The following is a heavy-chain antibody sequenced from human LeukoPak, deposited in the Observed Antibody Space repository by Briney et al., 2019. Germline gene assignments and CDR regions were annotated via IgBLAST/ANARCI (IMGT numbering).Heavy chain of an antibody. CDR1: GYTFSDYW. Sequence: GGSLRLSCAASGYTFSDYWMHWVRQAPGKGLVWVSRVNRDGSSTSYADSVKGRFTISRDNAKNTLSLQMNSLRAEDTAVYYCARDRSISAAGDTYWGQGTLVTVSS. V-gene: IGHV3-74*01. CDR3: ARDRSISAAGDTY. D-gene: IGHD6-13*01. CDR2: VNRDGSST. J-gene: IGHJ4*02.